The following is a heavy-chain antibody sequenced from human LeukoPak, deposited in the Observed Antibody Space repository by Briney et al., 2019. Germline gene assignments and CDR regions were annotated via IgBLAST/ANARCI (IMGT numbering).Heavy chain of an antibody. CDR2: INPSSGGT. Sequence: ASVKVSCKASGYTFTGYYMHWVRQAPGQGLEWMGWINPSSGGTNYAQKFQGRVTITRNTSISTAYMELSSLRSEDTAVYYCARGVDFYCSSTSCYLSNWFDPWGQGTLVTVSS. CDR1: GYTFTGYY. V-gene: IGHV1-2*02. J-gene: IGHJ5*02. D-gene: IGHD2-2*01. CDR3: ARGVDFYCSSTSCYLSNWFDP.